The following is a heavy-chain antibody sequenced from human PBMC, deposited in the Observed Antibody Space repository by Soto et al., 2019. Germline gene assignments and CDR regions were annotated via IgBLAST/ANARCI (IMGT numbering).Heavy chain of an antibody. D-gene: IGHD3-9*01. V-gene: IGHV4-4*02. Sequence: QVQLQESGPGLVKPSGTLSLTCAVSGGSISSSNWWSWVRQPPGKGLEWIGEIYHSGSTNYNPSLKSRVNXXVXKXXNQFSLKLSSVTAADTAVYYCACYYDILTGYWKDYWGQGTLVTVSS. CDR3: ACYYDILTGYWKDY. CDR2: IYHSGST. CDR1: GGSISSSNW. J-gene: IGHJ4*02.